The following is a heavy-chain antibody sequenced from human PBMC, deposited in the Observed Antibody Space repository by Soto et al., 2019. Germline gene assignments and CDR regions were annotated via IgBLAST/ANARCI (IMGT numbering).Heavy chain of an antibody. V-gene: IGHV1-8*01. CDR2: MNPNSGNT. D-gene: IGHD1-20*01. CDR1: GYTFTSYD. J-gene: IGHJ5*02. Sequence: QVQLVQSGAEVKKPGASVKVSCKASGYTFTSYDINWVRQATGQGLEWMGWMNPNSGNTGYAQKFQGRVTMTRNTSISTAYMELSSLRSEDTAVYYCAAAAPGVSITGPRFAPWGQGTLVTVSS. CDR3: AAAAPGVSITGPRFAP.